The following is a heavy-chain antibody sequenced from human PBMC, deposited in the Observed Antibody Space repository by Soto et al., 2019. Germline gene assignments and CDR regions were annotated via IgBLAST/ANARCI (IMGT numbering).Heavy chain of an antibody. V-gene: IGHV3-64D*06. CDR1: GFTFSSYA. J-gene: IGHJ5*02. Sequence: GGSLRLSCSASGFTFSSYAMHWVRQAPGKGLEYVSAISSNGGSTYYADSVKGRFTISRDNSKNTLYLQMSSLRAEDTAVYYCVKDLCSGGSCYSFWFDPWGQGTLVTVSS. D-gene: IGHD2-15*01. CDR2: ISSNGGST. CDR3: VKDLCSGGSCYSFWFDP.